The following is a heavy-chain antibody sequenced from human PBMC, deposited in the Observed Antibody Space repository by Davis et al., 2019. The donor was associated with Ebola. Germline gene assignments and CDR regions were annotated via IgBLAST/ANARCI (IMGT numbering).Heavy chain of an antibody. D-gene: IGHD3-3*01. V-gene: IGHV3-21*01. CDR3: AREERFLEWLPIDAFDI. CDR1: GFTFSSYS. CDR2: ISSSSSYI. J-gene: IGHJ3*02. Sequence: PGGSLRLSCAASGFTFSSYSMNWVRQAPGKGLEWVSSISSSSSYIYYADSVKGRFTISRDNAKNSLYLQMNSLRAEDTAVYYCAREERFLEWLPIDAFDIWGQGTMVTVSS.